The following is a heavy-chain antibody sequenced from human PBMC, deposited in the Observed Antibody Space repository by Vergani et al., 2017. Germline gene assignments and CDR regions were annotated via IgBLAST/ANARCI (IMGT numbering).Heavy chain of an antibody. CDR1: GYSITNYW. J-gene: IGHJ5*02. V-gene: IGHV5-51*03. D-gene: IGHD3-3*01. CDR2: IYAGDSDV. Sequence: EVLLVQSGAEVKKPGESLKISCQGSGYSITNYWIAWVRQRPGKDLEWMGIIYAGDSDVRYSPSFQGQVTMSVDKSLSTAYLQWSSLKASDTATYYCAKTHDFSSLYSSYNWFDPWGQGTQVTVSS. CDR3: AKTHDFSSLYSSYNWFDP.